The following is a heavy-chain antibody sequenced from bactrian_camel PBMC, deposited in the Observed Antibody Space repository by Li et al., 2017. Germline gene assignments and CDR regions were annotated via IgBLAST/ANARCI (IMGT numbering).Heavy chain of an antibody. J-gene: IGHJ4*01. D-gene: IGHD3*01. CDR2: IESDGST. CDR3: AADPTNGPGCRMLLLGNFGRDWRY. Sequence: HVQLVESGGGSVQVGGSLRLSCVASGDIIGRYCMGWFRQIPDKEREAVAGIESDGSTSYANSVKGRFTISQDSAKNTLYLQMNNLKPEDTAMYFCAADPTNGPGCRMLLLGNFGRDWRYWGQGTQVTVS. V-gene: IGHV3S53*01. CDR1: GDIIGRYC.